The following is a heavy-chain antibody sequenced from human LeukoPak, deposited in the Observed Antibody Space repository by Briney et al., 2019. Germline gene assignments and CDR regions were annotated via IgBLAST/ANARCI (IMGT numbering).Heavy chain of an antibody. Sequence: GGSLRLSCAASGFTFSDYYMSWIRQAPGKGLEWVSYSSSSSSYTNYADSVKGRFTISRDNAKNSLYLQMNSLRAEDTAVYYCARAYSGSALYYYGMDVWGQGTTVTVSS. CDR2: SSSSSSYT. J-gene: IGHJ6*02. D-gene: IGHD1-26*01. CDR3: ARAYSGSALYYYGMDV. V-gene: IGHV3-11*05. CDR1: GFTFSDYY.